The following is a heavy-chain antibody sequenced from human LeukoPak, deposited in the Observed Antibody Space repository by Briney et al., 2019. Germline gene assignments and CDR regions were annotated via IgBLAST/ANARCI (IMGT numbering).Heavy chain of an antibody. J-gene: IGHJ6*02. CDR1: GGSISSGGYS. CDR2: IYHSGST. Sequence: SETLSLTCTVSGGSISSGGYSWSWIRQPPGKGLEWIGYIYHSGSTYYNPSLKSRVTISVDRSKNQFSLKLSSVTAADTAVYYCARASAFNYYYYYGMDVWGQGTTVTVSS. D-gene: IGHD2-2*01. CDR3: ARASAFNYYYYYGMDV. V-gene: IGHV4-30-2*01.